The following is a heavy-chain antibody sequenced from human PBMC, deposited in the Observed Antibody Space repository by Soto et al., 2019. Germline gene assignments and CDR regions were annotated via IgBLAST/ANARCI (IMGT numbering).Heavy chain of an antibody. J-gene: IGHJ4*01. CDR1: GGSISNNNW. D-gene: IGHD3-3*01. CDR2: IYHSGNT. V-gene: IGHV4-4*02. Sequence: QVQLQESGPGLVKPSGTLSLTCTVSGGSISNNNWWSWVRQTPEKGLEWIGQIYHSGNTNYNPSRKSRVCMSVDTSKKQFTPMMTSATAADTAVYYCAGFLPGFVGEHEALDFWGHGTLVTVSS. CDR3: AGFLPGFVGEHEALDF.